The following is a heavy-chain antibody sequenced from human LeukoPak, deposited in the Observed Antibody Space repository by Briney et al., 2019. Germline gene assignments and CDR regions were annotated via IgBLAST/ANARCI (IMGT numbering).Heavy chain of an antibody. J-gene: IGHJ4*02. CDR2: ISASNGNT. Sequence: ASVKVSCKASGYTFTDFGISWVRQAAGQGLAWMGWISASNGNTNDAHILQGRVTMTTDTSTSTAYMELRSLRSDDTAVYYCARAGAVLTTYFDYWGQGTLVTVSS. V-gene: IGHV1-18*01. CDR3: ARAGAVLTTYFDY. CDR1: GYTFTDFG. D-gene: IGHD2/OR15-2a*01.